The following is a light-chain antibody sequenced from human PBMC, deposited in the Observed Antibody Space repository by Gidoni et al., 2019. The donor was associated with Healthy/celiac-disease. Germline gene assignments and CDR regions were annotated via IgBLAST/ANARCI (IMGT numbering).Light chain of an antibody. Sequence: DIQMTQSPSSLSASVGDRVTITCRASQSISSYLNWYQQKPGKAPKLLIYAASSLQSVVPSRFSGSGSGTDFTLPISSLQPEDFATYYCQQSYSTPTFGGGTKVEIK. J-gene: IGKJ4*01. CDR3: QQSYSTPT. CDR2: AAS. V-gene: IGKV1-39*01. CDR1: QSISSY.